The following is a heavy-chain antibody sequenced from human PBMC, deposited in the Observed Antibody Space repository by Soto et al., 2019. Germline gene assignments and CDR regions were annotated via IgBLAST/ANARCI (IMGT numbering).Heavy chain of an antibody. CDR3: ARARYSSTKFDY. Sequence: GSLRLSCAASGFTVSSNYMSWVRQAPGKGLEWVSVIYSGGSTYYADSVKGRFTISRDNSKNTLYLQMNSLRAEDTAVYYCARARYSSTKFDYWGQGTLVTVSS. CDR1: GFTVSSNY. D-gene: IGHD6-13*01. V-gene: IGHV3-53*01. CDR2: IYSGGST. J-gene: IGHJ4*02.